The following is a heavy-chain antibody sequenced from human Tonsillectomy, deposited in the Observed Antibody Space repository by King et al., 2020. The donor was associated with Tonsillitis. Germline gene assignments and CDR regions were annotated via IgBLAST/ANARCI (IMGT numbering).Heavy chain of an antibody. D-gene: IGHD2-15*01. CDR3: ARGVPDIAVGRPPDWFDP. CDR2: IIPIFDST. CDR1: GGTFTSYA. J-gene: IGHJ5*02. Sequence: VQLVQSGTEVKKPGSSVTVSCTASGGTFTSYAITWVRQAPGQGLEWMGGIIPIFDSTNYAQKFQGRVTITADDSTSTVYLDLSSLTSEDAAVYYCARGVPDIAVGRPPDWFDPWGQGTLVTVSS. V-gene: IGHV1-69*01.